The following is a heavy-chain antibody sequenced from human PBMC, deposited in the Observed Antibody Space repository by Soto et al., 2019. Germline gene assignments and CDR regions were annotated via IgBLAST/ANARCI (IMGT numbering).Heavy chain of an antibody. V-gene: IGHV3-30-3*01. CDR3: ARDGLPDDFRSGGYWFDP. D-gene: IGHD3-3*01. Sequence: LVESGGGVVQPGTSLRLSCAASGFTFSDYAMHWVRQAPGEGLEWVALISHDGRIEKYADSVKGRFTISRDNSKNTLYMQMDSLRLEDTGVYYCARDGLPDDFRSGGYWFDPWGQGTQVTVSS. CDR2: ISHDGRIE. J-gene: IGHJ5*02. CDR1: GFTFSDYA.